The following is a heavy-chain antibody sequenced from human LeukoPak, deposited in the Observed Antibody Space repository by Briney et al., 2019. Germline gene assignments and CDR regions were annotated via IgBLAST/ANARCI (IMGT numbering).Heavy chain of an antibody. Sequence: PSETLSLTCAVYGGSFSGYYWSWIRQPPGKGLEWIGEINHSGSTNYNPSLKSRVTIPVDTSKNQFSLKLSSVTAADTAVYYCARGLHFWSGYRYWGQGTLVTVSS. CDR1: GGSFSGYY. V-gene: IGHV4-34*01. CDR3: ARGLHFWSGYRY. J-gene: IGHJ4*02. CDR2: INHSGST. D-gene: IGHD3-3*02.